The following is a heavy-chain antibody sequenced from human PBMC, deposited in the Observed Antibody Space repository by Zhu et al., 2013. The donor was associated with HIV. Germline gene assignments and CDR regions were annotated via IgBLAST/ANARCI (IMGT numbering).Heavy chain of an antibody. CDR3: ARDGDSDIVVVPAAIGSYYGMDV. CDR2: ISAYNGNT. D-gene: IGHD2-2*02. J-gene: IGHJ6*02. CDR1: GYTFTSYG. V-gene: IGHV1-18*04. Sequence: QVQLVQSGAEVKKPGASVKVSCKASGYTFTSYGISWVRQAPGQGLEWMGWISAYNGNTNYAQKLQGRVTMTTDTSTSTAYMELRSLRSDDTAVYYCARDGDSDIVVVPAAIGSYYGMDVWGRRDRRSPSP.